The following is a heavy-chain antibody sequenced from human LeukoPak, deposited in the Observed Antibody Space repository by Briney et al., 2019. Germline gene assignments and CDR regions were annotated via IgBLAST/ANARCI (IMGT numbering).Heavy chain of an antibody. Sequence: SETLPLTCSVSGASISRYYWNWIRQPAGKRLEWIGRLYTSGSIYYNPSLRSRVTISLDKPKNQFYLRLSSVTAADTAVYYCARDLGDGYNRDWFDPWGQGTLVTVSS. CDR3: ARDLGDGYNRDWFDP. CDR1: GASISRYY. V-gene: IGHV4-4*07. J-gene: IGHJ5*02. CDR2: LYTSGSI. D-gene: IGHD5-24*01.